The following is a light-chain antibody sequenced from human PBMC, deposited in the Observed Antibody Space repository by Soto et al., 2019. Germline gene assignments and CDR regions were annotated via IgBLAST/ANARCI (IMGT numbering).Light chain of an antibody. CDR2: HAS. CDR1: QSISNW. Sequence: DVRITQSPSSLSSSVLETITITCRASQSISNWLAWYQQKPGTAPKLLIYHASTLESGVPSRFSGSGSGTEFTLTISSLQPDDFATYYCQQYMSYSFGQGTKVDIK. CDR3: QQYMSYS. J-gene: IGKJ1*01. V-gene: IGKV1-5*01.